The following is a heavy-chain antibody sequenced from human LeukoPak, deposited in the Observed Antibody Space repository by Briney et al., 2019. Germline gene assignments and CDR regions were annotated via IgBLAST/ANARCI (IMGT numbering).Heavy chain of an antibody. J-gene: IGHJ4*02. D-gene: IGHD5-12*01. Sequence: GGSLRLSCAASGFTFSSSAMSWVRQAPGKGLEWVSAISGSGGSTYYADSVKGRFTISRDNSKNTLYLQMNSLRAEDTAVYYCARSYGGYSGYFDYWGQGTLVTVSS. CDR1: GFTFSSSA. V-gene: IGHV3-23*01. CDR3: ARSYGGYSGYFDY. CDR2: ISGSGGST.